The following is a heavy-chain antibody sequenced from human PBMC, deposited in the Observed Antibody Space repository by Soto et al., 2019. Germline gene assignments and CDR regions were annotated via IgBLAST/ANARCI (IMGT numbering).Heavy chain of an antibody. CDR1: GFTFSNYA. J-gene: IGHJ4*02. V-gene: IGHV3-23*01. D-gene: IGHD2-2*01. CDR2: ISGSGGST. Sequence: GGSLRLSCAASGFTFSNYAMSWVRQAPGKGLEWVSAISGSGGSTYYADSVKGRFTISRDNSKNTLYLQMNSLRAEDTAVYYCAKGLLAVVPAASFDYWGQGTLVTVSS. CDR3: AKGLLAVVPAASFDY.